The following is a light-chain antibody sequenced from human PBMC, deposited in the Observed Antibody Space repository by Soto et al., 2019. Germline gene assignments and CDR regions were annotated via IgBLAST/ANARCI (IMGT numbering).Light chain of an antibody. V-gene: IGLV1-51*01. CDR3: ANWDSTRKAVV. CDR2: DND. J-gene: IGLJ2*01. CDR1: SPNIGKNY. Sequence: QSVLTQPPSVSAAPGQKVTISCSGSSPNIGKNYVSWYLHLPGTAPKFLIYDNDVRASGIPDRFSGSKSGTSATLGITGLKPGDEPDYSCANWDSTRKAVVFAGGTKATAL.